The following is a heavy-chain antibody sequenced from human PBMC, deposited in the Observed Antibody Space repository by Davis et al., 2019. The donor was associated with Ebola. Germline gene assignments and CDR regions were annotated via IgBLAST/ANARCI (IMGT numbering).Heavy chain of an antibody. J-gene: IGHJ4*02. Sequence: GESLKISCAASGFTFSSYWMNWVRQAPGKGLEWVANMKQDGSEKYYVDSVKGRFTISRDNSKNTLYLQMNSLRAEDTAVYYCAKDGSGYHYESDYWGQGTLVTASS. CDR1: GFTFSSYW. CDR2: MKQDGSEK. V-gene: IGHV3-7*03. D-gene: IGHD3-22*01. CDR3: AKDGSGYHYESDY.